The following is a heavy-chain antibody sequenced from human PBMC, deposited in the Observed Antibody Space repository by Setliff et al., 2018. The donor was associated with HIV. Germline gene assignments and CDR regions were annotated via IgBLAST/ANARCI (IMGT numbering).Heavy chain of an antibody. CDR2: IHHSGNT. CDR3: ARDVKMETDY. CDR1: GASISSHS. Sequence: SETLSLTCNVSGASISSHSWTWIRQPPGKGLEWIGSIHHSGNTYYNPSLKSRVTMSVDTSKNQFSLKLSSVTAADTAVYYCARDVKMETDYWGQGTLVTVSS. D-gene: IGHD3-3*01. V-gene: IGHV4-59*11. J-gene: IGHJ4*02.